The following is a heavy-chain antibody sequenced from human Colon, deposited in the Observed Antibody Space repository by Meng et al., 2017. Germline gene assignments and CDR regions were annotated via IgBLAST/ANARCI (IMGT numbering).Heavy chain of an antibody. CDR2: INHSGST. CDR1: GGSFSGYY. D-gene: IGHD6-19*01. J-gene: IGHJ5*02. CDR3: ARERLSSGWYGGRWFEP. Sequence: QGQLQQVRAGLFKPSETLSLTCAVYGGSFSGYYWSWIRQPPGKGLEWIGEINHSGSTNYNPSLKSRVTISVDTSKNQFSLKLSSVTAADTAVYYCARERLSSGWYGGRWFEPWGQGTLVTVSS. V-gene: IGHV4-34*01.